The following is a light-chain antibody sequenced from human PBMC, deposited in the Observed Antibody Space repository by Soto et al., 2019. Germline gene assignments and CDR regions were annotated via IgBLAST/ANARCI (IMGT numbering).Light chain of an antibody. CDR3: QQYGTSLSIT. CDR1: QSITSNF. Sequence: EIVLTQSPGTLSLSPGERATLSCRTSQSITSNFLAWYQKKPGQSPMLLIYGASRRAKGIPDRFSGSGSGTDFILTISRLEPEDVAVYYCQQYGTSLSITFGQGTRLDI. J-gene: IGKJ5*01. CDR2: GAS. V-gene: IGKV3-20*01.